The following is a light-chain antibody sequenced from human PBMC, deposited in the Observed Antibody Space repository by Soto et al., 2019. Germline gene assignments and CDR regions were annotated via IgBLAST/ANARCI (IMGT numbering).Light chain of an antibody. CDR2: EVS. Sequence: QSALTQPASVSGSPGQSITISCTGTSSDVGGYKYVSWYQQHPDKAPKLMIYEVSNRPSGISNRFSGSKSGNTASLTISGLQAEDEADYYCSSYTTSNTVVFGGGTKVTVL. CDR1: SSDVGGYKY. CDR3: SSYTTSNTVV. J-gene: IGLJ2*01. V-gene: IGLV2-14*01.